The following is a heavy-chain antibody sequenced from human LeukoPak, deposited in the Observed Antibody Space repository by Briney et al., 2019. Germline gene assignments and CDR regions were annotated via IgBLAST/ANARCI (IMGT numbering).Heavy chain of an antibody. CDR3: ARRGVSNGWGFFDV. J-gene: IGHJ3*01. V-gene: IGHV3-23*01. Sequence: GGSLRLSCAASGFTFSTHAMNWVRQAPGKGLEWVSSIGGSGEDTYYADSVKGRFTISRDNSKNTVFLQMNSLSRDDTALYYWARRGVSNGWGFFDVGGKG. CDR2: IGGSGEDT. D-gene: IGHD3-10*01. CDR1: GFTFSTHA.